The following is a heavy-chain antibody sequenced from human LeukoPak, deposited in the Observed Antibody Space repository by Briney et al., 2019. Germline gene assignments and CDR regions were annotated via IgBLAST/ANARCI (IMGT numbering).Heavy chain of an antibody. CDR2: ISGSGGST. CDR3: AKSIAVAVDGMDV. V-gene: IGHV3-23*01. J-gene: IGHJ6*02. CDR1: GFIFSSYT. D-gene: IGHD6-19*01. Sequence: GGSLRLSCAASGFIFSSYTMNWVRQAPGKGLEWVSAISGSGGSTYYADSVKGRFTISRDNSKNTLYLQMNSLRAEDTAVYYCAKSIAVAVDGMDVWGQGTTVTVSS.